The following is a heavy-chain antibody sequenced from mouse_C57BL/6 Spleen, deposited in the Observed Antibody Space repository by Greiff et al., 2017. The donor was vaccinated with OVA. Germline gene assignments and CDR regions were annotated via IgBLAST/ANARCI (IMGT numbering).Heavy chain of an antibody. CDR3: ARERIYYGNPDY. D-gene: IGHD2-1*01. CDR1: GYAFSSSW. CDR2: IYPGDGDT. Sequence: VQLQQSGPELVKPGASVKISCKASGYAFSSSWMNWVKQRPGKGLEWIGRIYPGDGDTNYNGKFKGKATLTADKSSSTAYMQLSSLTSEDSAVYFCARERIYYGNPDYWGQGTTLTVSS. V-gene: IGHV1-82*01. J-gene: IGHJ2*01.